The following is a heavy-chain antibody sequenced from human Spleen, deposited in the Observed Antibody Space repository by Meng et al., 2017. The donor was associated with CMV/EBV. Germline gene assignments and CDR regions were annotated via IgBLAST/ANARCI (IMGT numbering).Heavy chain of an antibody. J-gene: IGHJ5*02. Sequence: TGYYMHGVRQAPGQGLEWMGWINPNSGGTNYAQKFQGRVTMTRDTSISTAYMELSRLRSDDTAVYYCARGGQAYCGGDCYSGWFDPWGQGTLVTVSS. CDR3: ARGGQAYCGGDCYSGWFDP. D-gene: IGHD2-21*01. CDR2: INPNSGGT. V-gene: IGHV1-2*02. CDR1: TGYY.